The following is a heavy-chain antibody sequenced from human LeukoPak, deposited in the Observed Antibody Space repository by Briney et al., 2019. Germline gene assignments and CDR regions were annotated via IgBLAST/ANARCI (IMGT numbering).Heavy chain of an antibody. Sequence: ASVKVSCKASGYTFTGYYMHWVRQAPGQGLEWMGWINPNSGGTNYAQKFQGRVTMTRDTSISTAYMELSRLRPDDTAVYYCARDGIAVAGRGDSYYYMDVWGKGTTVTVSS. CDR2: INPNSGGT. J-gene: IGHJ6*03. CDR3: ARDGIAVAGRGDSYYYMDV. D-gene: IGHD6-19*01. V-gene: IGHV1-2*02. CDR1: GYTFTGYY.